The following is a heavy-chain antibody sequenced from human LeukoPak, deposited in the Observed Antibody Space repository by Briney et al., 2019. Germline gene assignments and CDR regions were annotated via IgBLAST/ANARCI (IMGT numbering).Heavy chain of an antibody. CDR3: ARGKIRYWFDP. CDR1: GGSISSSSYY. Sequence: SETLCLTCTVSGGSISSSSYYWVRIRPPQGKGLEWIGSIYYSGSTYYNPSLKSRVTISVDTYKNQFSQKLTSVTAADKAVYYCARGKIRYWFDPWGQGTLVTVSS. J-gene: IGHJ5*02. CDR2: IYYSGST. V-gene: IGHV4-39*07.